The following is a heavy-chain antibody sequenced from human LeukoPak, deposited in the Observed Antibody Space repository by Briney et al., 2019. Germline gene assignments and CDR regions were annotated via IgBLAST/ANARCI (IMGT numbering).Heavy chain of an antibody. CDR2: ISGSGGST. J-gene: IGHJ4*02. V-gene: IGHV3-23*01. CDR3: AKAKGIAAAGTYYFDY. D-gene: IGHD6-13*01. Sequence: PGGTLRLSCAASGFTFSSYGMSWVRQAPGKGLEWVSAISGSGGSTYYADSVKGRFTISRDNSKNTLYLQMNSLRAEDTAVYYCAKAKGIAAAGTYYFDYWGQGTLVTVSS. CDR1: GFTFSSYG.